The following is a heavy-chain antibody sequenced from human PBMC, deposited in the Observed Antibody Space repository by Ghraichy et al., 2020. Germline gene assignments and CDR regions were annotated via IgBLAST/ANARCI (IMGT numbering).Heavy chain of an antibody. D-gene: IGHD2-15*01. CDR3: VRGWYDY. Sequence: GESLNISCATSGFTFSDYWMSWVRQAPGKGLEWVANIKQDGSEKYYVDSVKGRFTISRDNAKKSLYLQMNSLRAEDTAVYYCVRGWYDYWGQGTLVTVSS. CDR1: GFTFSDYW. CDR2: IKQDGSEK. J-gene: IGHJ4*02. V-gene: IGHV3-7*03.